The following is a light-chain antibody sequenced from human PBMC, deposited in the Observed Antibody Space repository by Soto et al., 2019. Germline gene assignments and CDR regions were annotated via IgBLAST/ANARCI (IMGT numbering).Light chain of an antibody. CDR1: ISDIGAYNY. CDR3: TSYTTSSTWV. CDR2: DVN. V-gene: IGLV2-14*03. J-gene: IGLJ3*02. Sequence: QPVLTQPASVSGSPGQSITISCTGTISDIGAYNYVAWYQQHPGKAPKLIIHDVNNRPSGVSNRFSGSKSGNMASLTISGLQAEDEADYYCTSYTTSSTWVFGGGTKVTVL.